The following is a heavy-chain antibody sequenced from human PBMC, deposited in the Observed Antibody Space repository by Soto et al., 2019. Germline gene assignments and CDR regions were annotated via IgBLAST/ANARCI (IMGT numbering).Heavy chain of an antibody. CDR3: ALSRVAMVRGVTLDY. CDR2: IYWNDDK. V-gene: IGHV2-5*01. D-gene: IGHD3-10*01. Sequence: QITWEESGPTLVKPTQSLTLTCTFSGFSLSTSGVGVGWIRQPPGKALEWLALIYWNDDKRYSPSLKSRLTITKDTSKNQVVLTMTNMDPVDTATYYCALSRVAMVRGVTLDYWGQGTLVTVSS. CDR1: GFSLSTSGVG. J-gene: IGHJ4*02.